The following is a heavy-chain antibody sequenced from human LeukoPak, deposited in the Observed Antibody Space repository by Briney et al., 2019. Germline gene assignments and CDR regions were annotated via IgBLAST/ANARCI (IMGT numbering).Heavy chain of an antibody. CDR2: INPNSGGT. D-gene: IGHD4-11*01. Sequence: ASVKVSCKASGYTFTGYYMHWVRQAPGQGLEWMGWINPNSGGTNYAQKFQDRVTMTRDTSISTAYMELSRLRSDDAAVYYCARSKDVYSSLSYWGQGTLVTVSS. J-gene: IGHJ4*02. CDR3: ARSKDVYSSLSY. CDR1: GYTFTGYY. V-gene: IGHV1-2*02.